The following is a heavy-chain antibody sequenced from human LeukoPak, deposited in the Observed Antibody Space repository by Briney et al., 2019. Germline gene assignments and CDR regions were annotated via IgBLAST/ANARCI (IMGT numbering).Heavy chain of an antibody. D-gene: IGHD6-13*01. CDR2: IIPILGIA. CDR3: TRGAAGILLGT. J-gene: IGHJ5*02. Sequence: SVKVSCKASGGTFSSYAISWVRQAPGQGLEWMGRIIPILGIANYAQKFQGRVTITADKSTSTAYMELSSLRSEDTAVYYCTRGAAGILLGTWGQGTLVTVSS. V-gene: IGHV1-69*04. CDR1: GGTFSSYA.